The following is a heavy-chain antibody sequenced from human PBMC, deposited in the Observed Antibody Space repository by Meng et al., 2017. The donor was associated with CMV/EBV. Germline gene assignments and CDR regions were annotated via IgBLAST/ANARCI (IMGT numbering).Heavy chain of an antibody. CDR3: ARGTEQLDIDY. J-gene: IGHJ4*02. Sequence: GSLRLSCAVYGGSFSGYYWSWIRQPPGKGLEWIGEINHSGSTNYNPSLKSRVTISVDTSENQFSLKLSSVTAADTAVYYCARGTEQLDIDYWGQGTLVTVSS. CDR1: GGSFSGYY. V-gene: IGHV4-34*01. CDR2: INHSGST. D-gene: IGHD6-13*01.